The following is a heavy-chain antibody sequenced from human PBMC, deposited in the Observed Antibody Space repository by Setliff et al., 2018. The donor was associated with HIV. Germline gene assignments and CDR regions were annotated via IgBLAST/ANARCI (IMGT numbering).Heavy chain of an antibody. CDR2: ISPDGSER. J-gene: IGHJ1*01. CDR1: GFNFRDSW. Sequence: GGSLRLSCSPSGFNFRDSWMSWLRLAPGNGLEWVANISPDGSERYSVDSVRGRFTVSRDNAKSSLYLQMSGLKIEDMAVYYCAKDGSGWSQHWGQGTRVTVSS. V-gene: IGHV3-7*01. CDR3: AKDGSGWSQH. D-gene: IGHD6-19*01.